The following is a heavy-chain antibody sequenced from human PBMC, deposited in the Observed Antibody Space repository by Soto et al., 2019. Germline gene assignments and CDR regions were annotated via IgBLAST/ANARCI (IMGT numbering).Heavy chain of an antibody. CDR2: ISSSGSTI. CDR3: ARRGTLSSSWYLIDY. V-gene: IGHV3-11*01. D-gene: IGHD6-13*01. CDR1: GFTFSDYY. Sequence: GGSLRLSCAASGFTFSDYYMSWIRQAPGKGLEWVSYISSSGSTIYYADSVKGRFTISRDNAKNSLYLQMNSLRAEDTAVYYCARRGTLSSSWYLIDYWGQGTLVTVSS. J-gene: IGHJ4*02.